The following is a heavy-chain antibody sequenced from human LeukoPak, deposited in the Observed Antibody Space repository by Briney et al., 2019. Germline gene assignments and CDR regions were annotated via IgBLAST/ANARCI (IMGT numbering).Heavy chain of an antibody. Sequence: GGSLRLSCAASGFSFSSYRMNWVRQAPGKGLEWVSSVSNSGDYIHYADSVKGRFTISRGNSKNSLYLQMNSLRAEDTAVYYCARRKIQLWFSTSSSFDYWGQGTLVTVSS. CDR1: GFSFSSYR. CDR3: ARRKIQLWFSTSSSFDY. D-gene: IGHD5-18*01. CDR2: VSNSGDYI. V-gene: IGHV3-21*06. J-gene: IGHJ4*02.